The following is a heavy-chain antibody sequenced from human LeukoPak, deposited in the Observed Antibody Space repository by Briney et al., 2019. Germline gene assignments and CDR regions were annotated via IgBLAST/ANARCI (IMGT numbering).Heavy chain of an antibody. J-gene: IGHJ4*02. D-gene: IGHD6-13*01. Sequence: ASVQVSCKASGYIFTGYYMHWVRQAPGQGLEWMGWINPNSGATTYAQKFHGRVTMTRDTSITTAYMELSRLRSGDTALYYCARGDSSSCYYFDCWGQGTLLTVSS. CDR1: GYIFTGYY. CDR3: ARGDSSSCYYFDC. V-gene: IGHV1-2*02. CDR2: INPNSGAT.